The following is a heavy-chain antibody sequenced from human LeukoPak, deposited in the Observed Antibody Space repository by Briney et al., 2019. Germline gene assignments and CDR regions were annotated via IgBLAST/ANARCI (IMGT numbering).Heavy chain of an antibody. Sequence: GGSLRLSCTASGFTFSNYAMSWVRQAPGKGLEWVSAISGSGGTTYHADSVKGRFTISRDNSRDTLYLQMNTLRAEDTAVYYCAKVRWELLGSLDFWGQGTLVTVSS. D-gene: IGHD1-26*01. CDR1: GFTFSNYA. CDR2: ISGSGGTT. J-gene: IGHJ4*02. CDR3: AKVRWELLGSLDF. V-gene: IGHV3-23*01.